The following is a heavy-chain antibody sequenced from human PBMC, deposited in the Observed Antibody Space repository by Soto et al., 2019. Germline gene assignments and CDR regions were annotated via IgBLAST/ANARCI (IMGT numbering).Heavy chain of an antibody. CDR3: ARDQASIVVVTAIDY. D-gene: IGHD2-21*02. V-gene: IGHV3-33*01. CDR2: IWYDGSNK. CDR1: GFTFSSCG. Sequence: GGSLRLSCAASGFTFSSCGMHWVRQAPGKGLEWVAVIWYDGSNKYYADSAKGRFTISRDNSKNTLYLQMNSLRAEDTAVYYCARDQASIVVVTAIDYWGQGTLVTVSS. J-gene: IGHJ4*02.